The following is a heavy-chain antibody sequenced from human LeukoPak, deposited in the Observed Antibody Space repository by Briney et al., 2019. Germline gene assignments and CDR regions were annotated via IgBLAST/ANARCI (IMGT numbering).Heavy chain of an antibody. CDR2: VYPGDSDT. CDR1: GYSFTNYW. CDR3: ARLRGMTTPYYFDY. D-gene: IGHD3-10*01. J-gene: IGHJ4*02. V-gene: IGHV5-51*01. Sequence: GESLKISCKGSGYSFTNYWIGWVRRMPGKGLEWTGIVYPGDSDTRYSPSFQGQVTISADKSISTAYLQWSSLKASDSAMYYCARLRGMTTPYYFDYWGQGTLVTVSS.